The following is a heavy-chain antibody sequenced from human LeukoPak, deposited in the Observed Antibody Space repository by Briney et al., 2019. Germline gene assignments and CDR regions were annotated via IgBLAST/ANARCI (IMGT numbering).Heavy chain of an antibody. CDR1: GYSFTSYW. CDR2: IYPGDSDT. D-gene: IGHD3-3*01. Sequence: GESLKISCGGSGYSFTSYWIGWVRQMPGKGLEWMGIIYPGDSDTRYSPSFQGQVTIPADKSISTAYLQWSSLKASDTAMYYCARKSRFLEGGFDYWGQGTLVTVSS. J-gene: IGHJ4*02. V-gene: IGHV5-51*01. CDR3: ARKSRFLEGGFDY.